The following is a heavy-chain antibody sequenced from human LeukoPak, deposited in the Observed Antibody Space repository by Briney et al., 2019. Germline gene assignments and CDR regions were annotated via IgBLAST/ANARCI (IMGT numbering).Heavy chain of an antibody. D-gene: IGHD3-3*02. V-gene: IGHV3-21*01. CDR2: ISSSSSYI. Sequence: PGGSLRLSCAASGFTFSSYSMNWVRQAPGKGLEWVSSISSSSSYIYYADSVKGRFTISRDNAKNSLYLQMNSLRAEDTAVYYCARDYGILKSFDYWGQGTLVTVSS. CDR1: GFTFSSYS. CDR3: ARDYGILKSFDY. J-gene: IGHJ4*02.